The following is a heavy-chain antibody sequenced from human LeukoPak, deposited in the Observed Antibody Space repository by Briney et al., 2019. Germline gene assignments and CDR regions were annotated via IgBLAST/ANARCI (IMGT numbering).Heavy chain of an antibody. J-gene: IGHJ4*02. CDR2: ISSSSSFI. Sequence: GGSLRLSCAASGVILSSYSMNWVRQAPGKGLEWVSSISSSSSFIYNADAVKGRFTISRDNAKNSLYLQMNSRRAEDTAVYYCASAPGGTTHFDYWGQGTLVTVS. V-gene: IGHV3-21*01. CDR1: GVILSSYS. D-gene: IGHD2-8*02. CDR3: ASAPGGTTHFDY.